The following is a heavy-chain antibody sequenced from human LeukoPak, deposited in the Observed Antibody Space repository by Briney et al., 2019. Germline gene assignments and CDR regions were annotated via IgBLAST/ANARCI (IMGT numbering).Heavy chain of an antibody. D-gene: IGHD3-10*01. J-gene: IGHJ4*02. CDR1: GGSFSGYY. CDR3: ARGVPFYYGSGRRTPFDY. Sequence: PSETLSLTCAVYGGSFSGYYWSWIRQPPGKGLEWIGEINHSGSTNYNPPLKSRVTISVDTSKNQFSLKLSSVTAADTAVYYCARGVPFYYGSGRRTPFDYWGQGTLVTVSS. CDR2: INHSGST. V-gene: IGHV4-34*01.